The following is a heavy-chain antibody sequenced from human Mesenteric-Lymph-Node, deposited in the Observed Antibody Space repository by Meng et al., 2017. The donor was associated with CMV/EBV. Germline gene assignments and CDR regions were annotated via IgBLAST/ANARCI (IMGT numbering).Heavy chain of an antibody. Sequence: GESLKISCAASGFTFSSSWMHWVRQAPGKGLVWVSRINSDGSSTSYADSVKGRFTISRDNAKNTLYLQMNSLRAEDTAVYYCARDTLVRGVTLYYGMDVWGQGTTVTVSS. CDR2: INSDGSST. CDR3: ARDTLVRGVTLYYGMDV. D-gene: IGHD3-10*01. J-gene: IGHJ6*02. CDR1: GFTFSSSW. V-gene: IGHV3-74*01.